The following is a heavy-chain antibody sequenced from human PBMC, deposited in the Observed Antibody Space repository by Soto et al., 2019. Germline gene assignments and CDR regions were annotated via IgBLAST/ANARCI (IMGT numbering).Heavy chain of an antibody. Sequence: EVQLVESGGGLVQPGGSLRLSCAASGTTFTTFWMSWVRQAPGRGLEWVANIKQDGSEKFYVDSVKGRFTISRDNAKNSLYLQMNRLRVEDTAVYYCALGAIRYLDWALDYWGQGTLVTVSS. CDR3: ALGAIRYLDWALDY. CDR2: IKQDGSEK. CDR1: GTTFTTFW. V-gene: IGHV3-7*01. J-gene: IGHJ4*02. D-gene: IGHD3-9*01.